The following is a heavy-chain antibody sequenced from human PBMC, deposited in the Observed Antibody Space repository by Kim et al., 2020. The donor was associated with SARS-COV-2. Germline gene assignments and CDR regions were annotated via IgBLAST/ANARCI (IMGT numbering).Heavy chain of an antibody. J-gene: IGHJ4*02. CDR3: ARGLYSYTSGGYC. CDR2: VTTTGSAT. Sequence: GGSLRLSCAASGFIFSSYAMHWVRQAPGKGLEWVSAVTTTGSATYYADSVKGRFTISRDNSKNTVYLQMDSLRAEDTAVYYCARGLYSYTSGGYCWGQGTLVTVSS. CDR1: GFIFSSYA. D-gene: IGHD3-10*01. V-gene: IGHV3-23*01.